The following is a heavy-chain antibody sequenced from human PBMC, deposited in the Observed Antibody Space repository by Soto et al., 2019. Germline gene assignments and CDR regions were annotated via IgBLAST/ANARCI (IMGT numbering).Heavy chain of an antibody. D-gene: IGHD5-12*01. CDR3: ARAIVVTIGGMDV. CDR2: IYYSGST. Sequence: QVQLQESGPGLVKPSQTLSLTCSVSGGSINSADYYWSWVRQPPGKGLEWIGYIYYSGSTYFNPSLKSRVNIAKDTSRNQFSLRLSSVTAADTAVYYCARAIVVTIGGMDVWGQGTTFTVSS. J-gene: IGHJ6*02. CDR1: GGSINSADYY. V-gene: IGHV4-30-4*01.